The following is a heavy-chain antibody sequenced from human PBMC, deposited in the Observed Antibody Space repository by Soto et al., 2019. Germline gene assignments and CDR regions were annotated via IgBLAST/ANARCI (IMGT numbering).Heavy chain of an antibody. CDR3: ATVGYCSGGSCYYY. CDR2: FDPEDGET. V-gene: IGHV1-24*01. J-gene: IGHJ4*02. Sequence: SVKVSCKVSGYTLSELSMHWVRQAPGKGLEWMGGFDPEDGETIYAQKFQGRVTMTEDTSTDTAYMELSSLRSEDTAVYYCATVGYCSGGSCYYYWGQGTLVTVSS. CDR1: GYTLSELS. D-gene: IGHD2-15*01.